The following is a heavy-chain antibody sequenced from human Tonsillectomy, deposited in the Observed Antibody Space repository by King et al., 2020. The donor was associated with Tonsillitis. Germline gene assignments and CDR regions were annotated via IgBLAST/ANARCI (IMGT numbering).Heavy chain of an antibody. CDR1: GGSISSYY. D-gene: IGHD3-22*01. CDR3: ASYFDSSGYYYSALMPEYFHY. J-gene: IGHJ1*01. CDR2: IYYSGST. Sequence: QLQESGPGLVKPSETLSLTCSVSGGSISSYYWNWIRQPPGKGLEWFGNIYYSGSTSYNPSLKSRVTISVDTSKDQFSLKLSSVTAADTAVYYCASYFDSSGYYYSALMPEYFHYWGQGTLVTVSS. V-gene: IGHV4-59*01.